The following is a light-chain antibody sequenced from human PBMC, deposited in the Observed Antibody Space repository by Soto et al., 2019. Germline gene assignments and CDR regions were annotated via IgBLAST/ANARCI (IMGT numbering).Light chain of an antibody. CDR2: RNS. V-gene: IGLV1-47*01. J-gene: IGLJ2*01. Sequence: QSVLTQPPSASGTPGQRVTISCSGSSSNIGSNYVYWYQQLPGTVPKLLIYRNSERPSGVPDRFSGSKSGTSASLAISGLRSEDVADYYCAAWDDSLSGVVFGGGTKLTVL. CDR3: AAWDDSLSGVV. CDR1: SSNIGSNY.